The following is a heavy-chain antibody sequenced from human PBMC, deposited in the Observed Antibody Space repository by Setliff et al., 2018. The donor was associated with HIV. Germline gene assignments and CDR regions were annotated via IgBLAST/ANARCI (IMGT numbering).Heavy chain of an antibody. D-gene: IGHD3-10*01. CDR1: GNTLRNNA. CDR3: TRGKGVGGVVITGGLDV. CDR2: LIPVLGEP. Sequence: ASVKVSCKASGNTLRNNAIGWVRQAPGQGLEWMGSLIPVLGEPHYAQSFQGRVTISADESTNTAHMELGSLTSEDTAAYYCTRGKGVGGVVITGGLDVWGKGTTVTVSS. J-gene: IGHJ6*04. V-gene: IGHV1-69*11.